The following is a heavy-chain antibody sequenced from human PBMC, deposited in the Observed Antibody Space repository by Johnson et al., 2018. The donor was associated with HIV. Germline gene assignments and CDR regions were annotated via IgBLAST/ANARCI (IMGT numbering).Heavy chain of an antibody. D-gene: IGHD3-22*01. J-gene: IGHJ3*02. Sequence: QLQLVESGGGVVRPGTSVRVSCVVSGLNFSDYGFHWVRQAQGKGLEWVAVISFDGNNEYYAASVMGRSTISRDNSNNTLYLHMNSLRTEDTAVYFCVRGRITLKGVDLRGGAFDIWGQGTMVTVSS. CDR2: ISFDGNNE. CDR1: GLNFSDYG. CDR3: VRGRITLKGVDLRGGAFDI. V-gene: IGHV3-30-3*01.